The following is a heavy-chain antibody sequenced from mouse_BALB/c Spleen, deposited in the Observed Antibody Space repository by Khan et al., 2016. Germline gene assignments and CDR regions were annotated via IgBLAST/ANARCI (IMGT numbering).Heavy chain of an antibody. J-gene: IGHJ4*01. CDR3: ARSDYGGKAAMDD. Sequence: EVQLQESGPGLVKPSQSLSLTCTVTGYSITSDYAWNWIRQFPGNRLEWMGYISFSGSTSYNPSLKSRISITRDTSKNQLFLQLYSVSSEDTATSDCARSDYGGKAAMDDWGQGTSVTVSS. CDR2: ISFSGST. D-gene: IGHD1-1*01. CDR1: GYSITSDYA. V-gene: IGHV3-2*02.